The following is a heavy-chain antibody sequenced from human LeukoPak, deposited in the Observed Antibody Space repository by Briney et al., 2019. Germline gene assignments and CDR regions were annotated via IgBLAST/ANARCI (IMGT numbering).Heavy chain of an antibody. CDR2: IYTNGNT. Sequence: PSETLSLTCTVSGVAISTYYWSWIRQPAGKGLEWIGRIYTNGNTNYNPSLKSRVTMSVDTSKTQFSLKLSSVTAADTAVYYCARDYYDSGSYPFDSWGQGTLVTVSS. V-gene: IGHV4-4*07. CDR1: GVAISTYY. CDR3: ARDYYDSGSYPFDS. J-gene: IGHJ4*02. D-gene: IGHD3-10*01.